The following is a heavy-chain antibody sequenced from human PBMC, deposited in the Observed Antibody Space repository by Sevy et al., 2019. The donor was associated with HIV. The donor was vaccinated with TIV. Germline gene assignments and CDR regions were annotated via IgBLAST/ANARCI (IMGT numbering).Heavy chain of an antibody. CDR2: ISDEGSKT. J-gene: IGHJ4*02. CDR3: ARGRVTSHYFDY. V-gene: IGHV3-30*04. D-gene: IGHD2-21*02. Sequence: GGSLRLSCADSGFTFIDYAMHWVRQAPGKGREWGAVISDEGSKTYYADSVNGRFTIYRDNSKNTRYLQMNSLRADDTAVYYCARGRVTSHYFDYWGQGTLVTVSS. CDR1: GFTFIDYA.